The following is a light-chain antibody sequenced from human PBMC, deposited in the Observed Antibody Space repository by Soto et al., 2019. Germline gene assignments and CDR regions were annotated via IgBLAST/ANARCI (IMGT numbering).Light chain of an antibody. J-gene: IGLJ3*02. V-gene: IGLV2-14*01. CDR3: SSYTSSSTRV. Sequence: QSALTQPASVSGSPGQWITISCTGTSADFGGYNYVSWYQQHPGKAPKLMIYEVNNRPSGVSNRFSGSKSGNTAPLTISGLQAEDEADYYCSSYTSSSTRVFGGGTKLTVL. CDR2: EVN. CDR1: SADFGGYNY.